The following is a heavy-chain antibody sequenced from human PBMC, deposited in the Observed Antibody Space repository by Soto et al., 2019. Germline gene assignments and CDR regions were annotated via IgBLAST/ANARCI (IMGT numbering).Heavy chain of an antibody. CDR2: IIPILGIA. J-gene: IGHJ4*02. Sequence: QVQLVQSGAEVKKPGSSVKVSCKASGGTFSSYTISWVRQAPGQGLEWMGRIIPILGIANYAQKFQGRVTNSADKSTSTAYMELSSLRSEDTAVYYCARDPYDSSGYWNYWGQGTLVTVSS. CDR3: ARDPYDSSGYWNY. D-gene: IGHD3-22*01. V-gene: IGHV1-69*08. CDR1: GGTFSSYT.